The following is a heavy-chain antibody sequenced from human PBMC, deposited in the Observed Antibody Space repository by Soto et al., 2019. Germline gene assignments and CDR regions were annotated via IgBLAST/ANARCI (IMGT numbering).Heavy chain of an antibody. CDR2: ISYDGSNK. CDR3: ASSSLHYDFWSGYFGAFYYYYGMDV. D-gene: IGHD3-3*01. J-gene: IGHJ6*02. V-gene: IGHV3-30-3*01. CDR1: GFTFSSYA. Sequence: PGGSLRLSCAASGFTFSSYAMHWVRQAPGKGLEWVAVISYDGSNKYYADSVKGRFTISRDNSKNTLYLQMNSLRAEDTAVYYCASSSLHYDFWSGYFGAFYYYYGMDVWGQGTTVTVSS.